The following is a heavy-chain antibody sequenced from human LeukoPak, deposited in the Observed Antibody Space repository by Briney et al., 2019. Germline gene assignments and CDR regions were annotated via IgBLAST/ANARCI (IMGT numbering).Heavy chain of an antibody. CDR1: GFTFSSYA. D-gene: IGHD5-18*01. V-gene: IGHV3-30-3*02. Sequence: PGGSLRLSCAASGFTFSSYAMHWVRQAPGEGLEWVAVISYDGSNKYYADSVKGRFTISRDNSKNTLYLQMNSLRAEDTAVYYCAEARGYSYGSFDYWGQGTLVTVSS. CDR2: ISYDGSNK. CDR3: AEARGYSYGSFDY. J-gene: IGHJ4*02.